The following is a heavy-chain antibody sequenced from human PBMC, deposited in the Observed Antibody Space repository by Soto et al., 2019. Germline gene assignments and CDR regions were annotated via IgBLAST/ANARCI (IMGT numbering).Heavy chain of an antibody. V-gene: IGHV1-2*04. CDR3: ARGILTVMKGFWFDP. CDR2: INPNSGGT. J-gene: IGHJ5*02. Sequence: ASVKVSCKASGYTFTGYYMHWVRRAPGYGLEWMGWINPNSGGTNYAQKFQGWVTMTRDTSISTAYMELSRLRSDDTAVYFCARGILTVMKGFWFDPWGQGTLVTVSS. CDR1: GYTFTGYY. D-gene: IGHD3-9*01.